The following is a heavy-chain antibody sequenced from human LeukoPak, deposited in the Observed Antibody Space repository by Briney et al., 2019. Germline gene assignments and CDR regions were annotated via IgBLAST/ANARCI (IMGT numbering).Heavy chain of an antibody. V-gene: IGHV3-21*01. CDR2: ISSSSSYI. CDR3: ARGGSGTPHGDAFDI. J-gene: IGHJ3*02. Sequence: GGSPRLSCAASGFTFSSYSMNWVRQAPGKGLEWVSSISSSSSYIYYADSVKGRFTISRDNAKNSLYLQMNSLRAEDTAVYYCARGGSGTPHGDAFDIWGQGTMVTVSS. D-gene: IGHD1/OR15-1a*01. CDR1: GFTFSSYS.